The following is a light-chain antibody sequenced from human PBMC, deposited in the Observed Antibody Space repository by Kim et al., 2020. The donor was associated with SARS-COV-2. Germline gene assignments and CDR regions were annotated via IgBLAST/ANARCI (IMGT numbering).Light chain of an antibody. CDR3: QAWDSSLGV. Sequence: SYELTKPPSVSVSPGQTASITCSGDKLGDKYACWYQQKPGQSPVLVIYQDSKRPSGIPERFSGSNSGNTATLTISGTQAMDEADYYCQAWDSSLGVFGGG. J-gene: IGLJ2*01. CDR1: KLGDKY. CDR2: QDS. V-gene: IGLV3-1*01.